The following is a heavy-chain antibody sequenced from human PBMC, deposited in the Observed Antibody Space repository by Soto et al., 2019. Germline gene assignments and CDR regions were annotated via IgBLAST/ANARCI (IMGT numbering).Heavy chain of an antibody. D-gene: IGHD2-2*01. CDR2: INHSGST. J-gene: IGHJ4*02. V-gene: IGHV4-34*01. Sequence: SETLSLTCAVYGGSFSGYYWSWIRQPPGKGLEWIGEINHSGSTNYNPSLKSRVTISVDTSKNQFSLKLSSVTAADTAVYYCARAGRGYFCSTSCFYDILAVYRYWGQGTLVTVSS. CDR3: ARAGRGYFCSTSCFYDILAVYRY. CDR1: GGSFSGYY.